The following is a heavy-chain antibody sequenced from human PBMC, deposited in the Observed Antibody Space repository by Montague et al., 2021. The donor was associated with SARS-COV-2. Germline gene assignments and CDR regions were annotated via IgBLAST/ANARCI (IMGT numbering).Heavy chain of an antibody. CDR3: ARDPSRQPLLYPIGDYYFGVAV. D-gene: IGHD2-2*02. CDR2: IYYSGST. CDR1: GGSISSSSYY. J-gene: IGHJ6*02. Sequence: SETLSLTCTVSGGSISSSSYYWGWIRRAPGKGLEWIGSIYYSGSTYYNPSLKSRVTISVDTSKNQFSLKLSSVTAADTAVYYCARDPSRQPLLYPIGDYYFGVAVWRQVTTLTVSS. V-gene: IGHV4-39*07.